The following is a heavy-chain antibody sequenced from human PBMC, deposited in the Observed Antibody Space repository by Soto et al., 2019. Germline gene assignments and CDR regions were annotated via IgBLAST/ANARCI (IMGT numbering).Heavy chain of an antibody. CDR1: GYTFTSYG. CDR3: AVSSSLEWLLPDAYDI. D-gene: IGHD3-3*01. J-gene: IGHJ3*02. V-gene: IGHV1-18*04. Sequence: ASVKVSCKASGYTFTSYGISWVRQAPGQGLEWMGWISAYNGNTNYAQKLQGRVTMTTDTSTSTAYMELRSLRSDDTAVYYCAVSSSLEWLLPDAYDISYQGIMLT. CDR2: ISAYNGNT.